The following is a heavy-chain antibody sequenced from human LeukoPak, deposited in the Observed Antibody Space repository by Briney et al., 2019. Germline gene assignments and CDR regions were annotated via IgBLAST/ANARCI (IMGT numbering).Heavy chain of an antibody. D-gene: IGHD1-26*01. V-gene: IGHV2-5*02. CDR3: AHTGGATIFDY. CDR2: HYWDDDK. Sequence: SGPTLVNPTQTLTLTCTFSGFSLSTRGVGVGWIRQPPGKALEWLALHYWDDDKRYSPSLKSRLTITKDTSKNQVVLTMTNRDPVDTATYYCAHTGGATIFDYWGQGTLVTVSS. CDR1: GFSLSTRGVG. J-gene: IGHJ4*02.